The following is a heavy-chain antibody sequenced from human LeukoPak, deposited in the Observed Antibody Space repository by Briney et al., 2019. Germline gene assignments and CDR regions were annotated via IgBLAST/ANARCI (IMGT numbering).Heavy chain of an antibody. Sequence: SQTLSLTCTVSGGSINSGAYYWTWIRQHPGKGLEWIGHIYYSGSPYYNPSLKSRVSMSVDTSKNQFSLKLSSVIAADTAVYYCARLSVRSGYDYFDYWGQGTLVTVSS. CDR3: ARLSVRSGYDYFDY. CDR1: GGSINSGAYY. V-gene: IGHV4-31*03. D-gene: IGHD5-12*01. CDR2: IYYSGSP. J-gene: IGHJ4*02.